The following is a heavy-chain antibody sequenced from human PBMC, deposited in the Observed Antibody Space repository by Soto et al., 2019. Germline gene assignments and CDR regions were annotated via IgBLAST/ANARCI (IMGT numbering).Heavy chain of an antibody. CDR3: AKDLRAGSGYDFDY. J-gene: IGHJ4*02. V-gene: IGHV3-23*01. CDR1: GFTFTSYS. D-gene: IGHD5-12*01. Sequence: EVQLLQSGGGLVQPGGSLRLSCAASGFTFTSYSMTWVRQTPGTGLEWVAAVNPGGYSTYYAVSVKGRFTSSRDNSNKTLYLQMNSLRAEDTAVYYCAKDLRAGSGYDFDYRDQGTLVTVSS. CDR2: VNPGGYST.